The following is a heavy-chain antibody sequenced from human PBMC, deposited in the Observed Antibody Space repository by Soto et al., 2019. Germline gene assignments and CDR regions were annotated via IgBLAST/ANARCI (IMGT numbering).Heavy chain of an antibody. J-gene: IGHJ6*02. CDR3: AREADNYGMDV. Sequence: ASVKVSCKASGYTFSAYNFNWVRQAPGQGLEWMGWVHSYNGHTSYAKKLQGRVTMTTDTSTTTAYLELRSLRFDDTAVYYCAREADNYGMDVWGQGTTVTVSS. CDR2: VHSYNGHT. CDR1: GYTFSAYN. V-gene: IGHV1-18*04.